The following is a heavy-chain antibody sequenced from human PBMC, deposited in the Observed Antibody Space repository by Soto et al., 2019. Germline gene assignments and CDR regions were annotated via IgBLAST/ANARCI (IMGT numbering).Heavy chain of an antibody. CDR1: CGSISSGGYS. V-gene: IGHV4-30-2*01. Sequence: PSETLSLTCAVSCGSISSGGYSWSWIRQPPGKGLEWIGYIYHSGSTYYNPSLKSRVTISVDRSKNQFSLKLSSVTAADTAAYYCARGRYYFDYWGQGTLVTVSS. J-gene: IGHJ4*02. D-gene: IGHD3-16*02. CDR2: IYHSGST. CDR3: ARGRYYFDY.